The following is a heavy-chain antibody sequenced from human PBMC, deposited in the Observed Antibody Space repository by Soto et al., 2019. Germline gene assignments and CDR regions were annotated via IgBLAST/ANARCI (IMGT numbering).Heavy chain of an antibody. Sequence: QVQLQESGPGLVKPSQTLSLTCTVSGGSISSGDYYWSWIRQPPGKGLEWIGYIYYSGSTYYNPSLKSRVTISVDTSKHQFPLKLSSVTAADTAVFYCARAQGSGFLVSWGQGTLVTVSS. CDR3: ARAQGSGFLVS. J-gene: IGHJ4*02. CDR1: GGSISSGDYY. CDR2: IYYSGST. V-gene: IGHV4-30-4*01. D-gene: IGHD3-10*01.